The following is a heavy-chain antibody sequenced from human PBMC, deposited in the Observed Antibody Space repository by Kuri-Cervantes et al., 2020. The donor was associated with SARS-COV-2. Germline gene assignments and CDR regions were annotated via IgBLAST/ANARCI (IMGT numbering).Heavy chain of an antibody. J-gene: IGHJ4*02. V-gene: IGHV1-2*02. CDR2: INPNSGGT. Sequence: ASVKVSCKASGYTFTSYGISWVRQAPGQGPEWMGWINPNSGGTNYAQKFQGRVTMTRDTSISTAYMELSRLRSDDTAVYYCARAAMAVYYFDYWSQGTLVTVSS. D-gene: IGHD5-18*01. CDR3: ARAAMAVYYFDY. CDR1: GYTFTSYG.